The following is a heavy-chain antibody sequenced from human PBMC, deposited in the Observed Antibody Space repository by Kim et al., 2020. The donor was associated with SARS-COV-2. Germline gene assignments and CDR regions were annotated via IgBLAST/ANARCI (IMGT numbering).Heavy chain of an antibody. CDR2: INHSGST. J-gene: IGHJ6*02. CDR1: GGSFSGYY. D-gene: IGHD3-10*01. Sequence: SETLSLTCAVYGGSFSGYYWSWIRQPPGKGLEWIGEINHSGSTNYNPSLKSRVTISVDTSKNQFSLKLSSVTAADTAVYYCARGYYGSGSYYYYYGMDVWGQGTTVTVSS. V-gene: IGHV4-34*01. CDR3: ARGYYGSGSYYYYYGMDV.